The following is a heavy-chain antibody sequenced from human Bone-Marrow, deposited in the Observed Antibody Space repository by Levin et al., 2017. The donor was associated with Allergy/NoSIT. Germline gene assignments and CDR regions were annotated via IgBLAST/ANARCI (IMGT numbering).Heavy chain of an antibody. CDR1: GFTFSSYS. D-gene: IGHD3-10*01. CDR2: ISSSSSYI. CDR3: AREVVRDAFDI. V-gene: IGHV3-21*01. J-gene: IGHJ3*02. Sequence: GGSLRLSCAASGFTFSSYSMNWVRQAPGKGLEWVSSISSSSSYIYYADSVKGRFTISRDNAKNSLYLQMNSLRAEDTAVYYCAREVVRDAFDIWGQGTMVTVSS.